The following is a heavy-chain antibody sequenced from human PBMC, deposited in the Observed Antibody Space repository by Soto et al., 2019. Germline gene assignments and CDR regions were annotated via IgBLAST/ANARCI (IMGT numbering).Heavy chain of an antibody. CDR2: IRSKAYGGTT. Sequence: GGSLRLSCTASGFTFGDYAMSWFRQAPGKGLEWVGFIRSKAYGGTTEYAASVKGRFTILRDDSKSIAYLQMNSLKTEDTAVYYCTRDGADVVPAAIPHDYWGQGTLVTVSS. V-gene: IGHV3-49*03. CDR3: TRDGADVVPAAIPHDY. CDR1: GFTFGDYA. J-gene: IGHJ4*02. D-gene: IGHD2-2*02.